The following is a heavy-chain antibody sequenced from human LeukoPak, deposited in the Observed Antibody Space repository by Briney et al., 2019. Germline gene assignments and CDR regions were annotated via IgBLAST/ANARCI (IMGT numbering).Heavy chain of an antibody. CDR3: AREAYYDFGHAFDI. CDR2: IGTAGDT. Sequence: GGSLRLSCAASGFTFSSYDMNWVRQATGKGLEWVSAIGTAGDTYYPGSVKGRFTISRENAKNSLYLQMNSLRAGDTAVYYCAREAYYDFGHAFDIWGQGTMVTVSS. J-gene: IGHJ3*02. CDR1: GFTFSSYD. D-gene: IGHD3-3*01. V-gene: IGHV3-13*01.